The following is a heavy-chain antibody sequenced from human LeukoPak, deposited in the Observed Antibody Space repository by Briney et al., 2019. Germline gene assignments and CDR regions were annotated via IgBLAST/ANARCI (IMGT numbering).Heavy chain of an antibody. V-gene: IGHV3-33*01. J-gene: IGHJ4*02. Sequence: GGSLRLSCAASGFSFSNYDMHWVRQAPGKGLEWVAVIWYDGSNKYYADSVKGRFTISRDNSKNTLYLQMNSLRVEDTAVYYCARGDPTVTTKQNFDYWGQGTLVTVSS. D-gene: IGHD4-17*01. CDR3: ARGDPTVTTKQNFDY. CDR1: GFSFSNYD. CDR2: IWYDGSNK.